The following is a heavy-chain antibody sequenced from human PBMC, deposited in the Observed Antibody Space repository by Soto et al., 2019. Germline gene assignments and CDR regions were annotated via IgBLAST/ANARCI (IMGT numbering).Heavy chain of an antibody. CDR1: GGSISSGGYS. V-gene: IGHV4-30-2*01. J-gene: IGHJ4*02. Sequence: SETLSLTCAVSGGSISSGGYSWSWIRQPPGKGLEWIGYIYHSGSTYYNPSLKSRVTISVDRSKNQFSLKLSSVTAADTAVYYCARGRTYYYDSSGYAFDYWGQGTPVTVSS. D-gene: IGHD3-22*01. CDR3: ARGRTYYYDSSGYAFDY. CDR2: IYHSGST.